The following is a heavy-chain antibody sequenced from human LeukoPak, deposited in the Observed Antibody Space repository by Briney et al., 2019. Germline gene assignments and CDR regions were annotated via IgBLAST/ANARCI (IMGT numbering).Heavy chain of an antibody. V-gene: IGHV3-15*01. CDR3: TTEIQLWLSTTDY. D-gene: IGHD5-18*01. CDR1: GFTFSNAW. Sequence: GGSLRLPCAASGFTFSNAWMSWVRQAPGKGLERVGRIKSKTDGGTTDYAAPVKGRFTISRDDSKNTLYLQMNSLKTEDTAVYYCTTEIQLWLSTTDYWGQGTLVTVSS. CDR2: IKSKTDGGTT. J-gene: IGHJ4*02.